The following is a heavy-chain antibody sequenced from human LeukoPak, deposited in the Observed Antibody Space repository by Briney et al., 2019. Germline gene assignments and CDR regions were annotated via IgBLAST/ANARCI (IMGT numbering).Heavy chain of an antibody. D-gene: IGHD2-2*01. V-gene: IGHV3-23*01. Sequence: LGGSLRLSCAASGFTFISYAMSWVRQAPGKGLEWVSAISGSGGSTYYADSVKGRFTISRDNSKNTLYLQMNSLRAEDTAVYYCAILPAAHYQGSFDYWGQGTLVTVSS. CDR3: AILPAAHYQGSFDY. J-gene: IGHJ4*02. CDR1: GFTFISYA. CDR2: ISGSGGST.